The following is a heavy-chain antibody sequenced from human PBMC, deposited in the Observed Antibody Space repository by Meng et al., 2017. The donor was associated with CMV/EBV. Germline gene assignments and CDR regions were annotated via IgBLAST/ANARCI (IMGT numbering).Heavy chain of an antibody. CDR1: GFTFDDYA. CDR3: AKSQGYCSSGSCFIYDY. J-gene: IGHJ4*02. Sequence: GGSLRLSCAASGFTFDDYAMHWVRQAPGKGLEWVSGISWNSGSIGYADSVKGRFTISRDNAKNSLYLQMNSLRAEDTALYYCAKSQGYCSSGSCFIYDYWGQGTLVTVSS. D-gene: IGHD2-15*01. CDR2: ISWNSGSI. V-gene: IGHV3-9*01.